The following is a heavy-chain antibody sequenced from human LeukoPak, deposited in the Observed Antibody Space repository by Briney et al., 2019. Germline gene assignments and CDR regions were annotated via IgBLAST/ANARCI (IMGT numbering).Heavy chain of an antibody. D-gene: IGHD5-12*01. Sequence: PGGSLRLSCAASGFTFDDYAMHCVRQAPGKGLEWVSGISWNSGSIGYADSVKGRFTISRDNAKNSLYLQMNSLRAEDTALYYCAKGSGYDIDYWGQGTLVTVSS. CDR3: AKGSGYDIDY. J-gene: IGHJ4*02. CDR2: ISWNSGSI. CDR1: GFTFDDYA. V-gene: IGHV3-9*01.